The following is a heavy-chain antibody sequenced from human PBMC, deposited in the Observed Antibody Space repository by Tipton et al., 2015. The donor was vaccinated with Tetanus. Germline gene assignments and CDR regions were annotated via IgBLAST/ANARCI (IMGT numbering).Heavy chain of an antibody. D-gene: IGHD5/OR15-5a*01. CDR1: GFTFSTYA. CDR2: ISHDGSNK. Sequence: SLRLSCAASGFTFSTYAIHWVRQAPGKGLEWVAVISHDGSNKFYADSVKGRFTLSRDNSKNTLYLQMNSLRAEDTAVYYCAKDGCFSVGCLGSDYWGQGNLVTVSS. CDR3: AKDGCFSVGCLGSDY. J-gene: IGHJ4*02. V-gene: IGHV3-30*04.